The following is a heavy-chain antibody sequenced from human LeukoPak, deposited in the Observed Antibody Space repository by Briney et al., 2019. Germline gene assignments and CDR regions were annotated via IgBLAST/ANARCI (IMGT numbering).Heavy chain of an antibody. D-gene: IGHD6-19*01. CDR2: ISGSGGST. CDR1: GFTFSSYA. Sequence: GGSLRLSCAASGFTFSSYAMSWVRQAPGKGLEWVSAISGSGGSTYYADSVKGRFTISRDNSKNTLYLQMNSLRAEDTAVYDCAKDVSPRIAVAGTFDYWGQGTLVTVSS. V-gene: IGHV3-23*01. CDR3: AKDVSPRIAVAGTFDY. J-gene: IGHJ4*02.